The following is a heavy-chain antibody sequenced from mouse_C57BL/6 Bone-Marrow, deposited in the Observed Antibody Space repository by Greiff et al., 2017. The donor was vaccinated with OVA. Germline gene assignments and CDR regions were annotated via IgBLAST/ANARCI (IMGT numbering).Heavy chain of an antibody. V-gene: IGHV1-59*01. D-gene: IGHD1-1*01. CDR1: GYTFTSYW. Sequence: VQLQQSGAELVRPGTSVKLSCKASGYTFTSYWMHWVKQRPGQGLEWIGVIDPSDSYTNYNQKFKGKATLTVDTSSSTAYMQLSSLTSEDSAVYYCAISHGSDYWGQGTTLTVSS. CDR2: IDPSDSYT. J-gene: IGHJ2*01. CDR3: AISHGSDY.